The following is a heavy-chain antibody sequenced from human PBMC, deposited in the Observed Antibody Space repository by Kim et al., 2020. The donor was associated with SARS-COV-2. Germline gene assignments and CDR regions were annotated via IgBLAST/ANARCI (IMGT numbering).Heavy chain of an antibody. D-gene: IGHD7-27*01. CDR3: TNNWGLDF. J-gene: IGHJ4*02. CDR2: DGSST. Sequence: DGSSTSYSDAVTSRFTISRDNAKDTRYLQMNSLRAEDTAVYYCTNNWGLDFWGQGTLVTVSS. V-gene: IGHV3-74*01.